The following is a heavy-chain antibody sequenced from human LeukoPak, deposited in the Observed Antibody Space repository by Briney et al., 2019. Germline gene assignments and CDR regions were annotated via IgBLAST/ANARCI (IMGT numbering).Heavy chain of an antibody. CDR2: ISYDGSNK. D-gene: IGHD2-2*01. CDR1: GFTFSSYA. CDR3: ARDPVVVVPAAINYMDV. J-gene: IGHJ6*03. Sequence: PGGSLRLSCAASGFTFSSYAMHWVRQAPGKGLEWVAVISYDGSNKYYADSVKGRFTISRDNAKNSLYLQMNSLRAEDTAVYYCARDPVVVVPAAINYMDVWGKGTTVTVSS. V-gene: IGHV3-30*04.